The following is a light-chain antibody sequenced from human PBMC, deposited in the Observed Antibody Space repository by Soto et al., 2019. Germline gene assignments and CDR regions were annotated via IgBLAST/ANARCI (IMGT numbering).Light chain of an antibody. CDR3: MQGTHWPHT. V-gene: IGKV2-30*01. CDR2: KVS. J-gene: IGKJ2*01. CDR1: HSVLYIDGNTS. Sequence: DVVMTQSPLSLPVTLVQPASIPCRSSHSVLYIDGNTSLNWFHQRPGQSPRRLIYKVSHRESGVPDRGSGSGSDTDFTLQISRVEDDDVEVYYCMQGTHWPHTFGQGTKLAFK.